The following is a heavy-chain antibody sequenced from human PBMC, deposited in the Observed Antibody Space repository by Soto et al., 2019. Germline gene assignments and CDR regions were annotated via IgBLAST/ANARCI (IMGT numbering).Heavy chain of an antibody. CDR2: ISRNSNII. D-gene: IGHD6-19*01. CDR1: GFTFSTYY. CDR3: AREPVAGSGDGFDI. Sequence: GGSLRLSCAASGFTFSTYYMNWVRQAPGKGLEWVSYISRNSNIIYYADSVKGRFTISRDNAKNSLYLQMNSLRDEDTAVYYSAREPVAGSGDGFDIWGQGTMVTVSS. V-gene: IGHV3-48*02. J-gene: IGHJ3*02.